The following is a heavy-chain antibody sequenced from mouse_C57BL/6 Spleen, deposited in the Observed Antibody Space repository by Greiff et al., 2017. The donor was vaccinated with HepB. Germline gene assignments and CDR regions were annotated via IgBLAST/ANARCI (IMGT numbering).Heavy chain of an antibody. V-gene: IGHV1-61*01. D-gene: IGHD3-2*02. CDR2: IYPSDSET. Sequence: VQLQQPGAELVRPGSSVKLSCKASGYTFTSYWMDWVKQRPGQGLEWIGNIYPSDSETHYNQKFKDKATLTVDKSSSTAYMQLSSLTSEDSAVYYCARLGAQATYYFDYWGQGTTLTVSS. CDR1: GYTFTSYW. CDR3: ARLGAQATYYFDY. J-gene: IGHJ2*01.